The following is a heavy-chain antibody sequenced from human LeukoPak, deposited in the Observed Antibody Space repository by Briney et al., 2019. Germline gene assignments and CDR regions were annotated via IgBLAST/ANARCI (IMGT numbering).Heavy chain of an antibody. Sequence: PSETLSLTCTVSGGSISSYYWSWIRQPPGKGLEWIGYIYYSGSTNYNPSLKSRVTISVDTSKNQFSLKLSSVTAADTAVYYCASARLNYYGSGRHWFDPWGQGTLVTVSS. CDR1: GGSISSYY. CDR3: ASARLNYYGSGRHWFDP. V-gene: IGHV4-59*01. J-gene: IGHJ5*02. CDR2: IYYSGST. D-gene: IGHD3-10*01.